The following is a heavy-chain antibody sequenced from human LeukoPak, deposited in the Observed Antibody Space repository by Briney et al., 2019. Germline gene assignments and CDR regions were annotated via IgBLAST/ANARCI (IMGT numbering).Heavy chain of an antibody. Sequence: SHTLTLICAISGDSVSSNSAAWNWIRQSPSRGLEWQGRTCYRPKRYNDYAVSVKSRITINPDTSKNQFSLQLKSVTPEDTAVYYCAREKIMEDCSGSSCYSGFDYWGQGTLVTVSS. J-gene: IGHJ4*02. CDR2: TCYRPKRYN. CDR3: AREKIMEDCSGSSCYSGFDY. CDR1: GDSVSSNSAA. V-gene: IGHV6-1*01. D-gene: IGHD2-15*01.